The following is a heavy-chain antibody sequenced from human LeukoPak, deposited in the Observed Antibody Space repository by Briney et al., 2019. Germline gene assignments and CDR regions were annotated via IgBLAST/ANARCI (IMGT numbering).Heavy chain of an antibody. CDR2: INHSGST. CDR3: ARRYNWNYKWFDP. V-gene: IGHV4-34*01. CDR1: GGSFSGYY. D-gene: IGHD1-7*01. J-gene: IGHJ5*02. Sequence: PSETLSLTCAVYGGSFSGYYWSWIRQPPGKWLEWIGEINHSGSTNYNPSLKSRVTISVDTSKNQFSPKLSSVTAADTAVYYCARRYNWNYKWFDPWGQGTLVTVSS.